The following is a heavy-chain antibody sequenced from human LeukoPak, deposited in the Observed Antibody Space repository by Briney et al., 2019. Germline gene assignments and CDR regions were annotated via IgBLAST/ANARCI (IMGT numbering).Heavy chain of an antibody. J-gene: IGHJ3*02. Sequence: PETLSLTCTVSGGSIITSNYYWGWISQPPGKGLEWIVNIYYSGSTYYSPSLKSRVTISLDTSRNHFFLKLNSLAATEQAVYYCAITNCSGFVDIWGQGTMVTVSS. D-gene: IGHD2-8*02. CDR1: GGSIITSNYY. CDR2: IYYSGST. V-gene: IGHV4-39*07. CDR3: AITNCSGFVDI.